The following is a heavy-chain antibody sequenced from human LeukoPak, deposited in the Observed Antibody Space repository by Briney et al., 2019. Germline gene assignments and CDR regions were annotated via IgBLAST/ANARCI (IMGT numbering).Heavy chain of an antibody. D-gene: IGHD2/OR15-2a*01. Sequence: PSETLSLTCTVSGGSISSYYWSWIRQPPGKGLEWIGYIYYSGSTNYNPSLKSRVTISVDTSKNQFSLKLSSVTAADTAVYYCARSADLSYYYGMDVWGQGTTVTVSS. J-gene: IGHJ6*02. CDR3: ARSADLSYYYGMDV. V-gene: IGHV4-59*08. CDR1: GGSISSYY. CDR2: IYYSGST.